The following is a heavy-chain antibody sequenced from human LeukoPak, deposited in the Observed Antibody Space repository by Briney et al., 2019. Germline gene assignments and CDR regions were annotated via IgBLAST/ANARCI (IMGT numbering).Heavy chain of an antibody. J-gene: IGHJ4*02. CDR2: INPNSGGT. Sequence: GASVKVSCKASGYTFTGYYMHWVRQAPGQGLEWMGWINPNSGGTNYAQKFQGRVTMTRDTSISTAYMELSRLRSDDTAVYYCARISLYCTNGVCPLYFDYWGQGTLVTVSS. CDR1: GYTFTGYY. CDR3: ARISLYCTNGVCPLYFDY. D-gene: IGHD2-8*01. V-gene: IGHV1-2*02.